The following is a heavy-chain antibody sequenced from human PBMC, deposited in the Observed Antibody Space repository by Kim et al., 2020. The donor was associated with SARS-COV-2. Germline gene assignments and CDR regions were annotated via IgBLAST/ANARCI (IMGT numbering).Heavy chain of an antibody. Sequence: SETLSLTCTVSGGSISSSSYYWGWIRQPPGKGLEWIGSIYYSGSTYYNPSLKSRVTISVDTSKNQFSLKLSSVTAADTAVYYCARGIVVVPAPMIQWGQGTLVTVSS. J-gene: IGHJ4*02. V-gene: IGHV4-39*01. D-gene: IGHD2-2*01. CDR1: GGSISSSSYY. CDR3: ARGIVVVPAPMIQ. CDR2: IYYSGST.